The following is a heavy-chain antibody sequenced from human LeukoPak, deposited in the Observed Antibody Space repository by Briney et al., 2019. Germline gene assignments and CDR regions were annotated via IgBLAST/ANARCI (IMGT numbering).Heavy chain of an antibody. CDR2: ISSSSSYI. V-gene: IGHV3-21*01. Sequence: GGSLRLSCAASGFTFSSYSMNWVRQAPGKGLEWVSSISSSSSYIYYADSVKGRFTISRDNAKNSLYLQMNSLRAKDTAVYYCARAPGNWFDPWGQGTLVTVSS. CDR3: ARAPGNWFDP. J-gene: IGHJ5*02. CDR1: GFTFSSYS.